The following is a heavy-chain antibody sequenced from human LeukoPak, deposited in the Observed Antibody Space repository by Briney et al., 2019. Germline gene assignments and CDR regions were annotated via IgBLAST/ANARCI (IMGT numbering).Heavy chain of an antibody. CDR2: IYPGDSGP. Sequence: GESLKISCKVSGYSFTSYCIGCVRQMPGKGREWMGIIYPGDSGPTYSPSFQGQVTISVDKSINTAYLQWSSLQPSDTAMYYCGMSGDRVPLQDDVFDVWGQGTMVTVST. J-gene: IGHJ3*01. CDR3: GMSGDRVPLQDDVFDV. CDR1: GYSFTSYC. V-gene: IGHV5-51*01. D-gene: IGHD1-26*01.